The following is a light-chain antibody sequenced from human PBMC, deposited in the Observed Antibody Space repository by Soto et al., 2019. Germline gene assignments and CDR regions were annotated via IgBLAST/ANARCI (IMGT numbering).Light chain of an antibody. CDR1: HSNIGAGFD. CDR3: QSYDSSLSGPVL. V-gene: IGLV1-40*01. J-gene: IGLJ2*01. Sequence: QSVLTQPPSVSGAPGQRVTISCTGSHSNIGAGFDVNWYQHLPGTAPKLLIYGDTIRPSGVPDRFSGSKSATSASLGIAGLLVEDEGDYYCQSYDSSLSGPVLFGGGTKLTVL. CDR2: GDT.